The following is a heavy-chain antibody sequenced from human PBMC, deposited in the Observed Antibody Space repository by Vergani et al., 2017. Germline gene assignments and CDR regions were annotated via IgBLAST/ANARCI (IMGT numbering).Heavy chain of an antibody. J-gene: IGHJ6*03. V-gene: IGHV4-30-2*01. CDR3: SRASFRALFGYYYYMDI. CDR2: IFPSGNS. D-gene: IGHD3-3*01. CDR1: GDSITNGGFS. Sequence: QLQLQESGSGLVKPSQTLSLTCAVSGDSITNGGFSWNWIRQPPGKGPESIGYIFPSGNSDYNPSLKNRASISLDKSNNQFSLWVNSVTAPDTAVYFCSRASFRALFGYYYYMDIWGKG.